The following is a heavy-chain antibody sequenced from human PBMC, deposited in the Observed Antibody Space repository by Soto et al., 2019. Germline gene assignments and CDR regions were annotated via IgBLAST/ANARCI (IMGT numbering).Heavy chain of an antibody. V-gene: IGHV3-33*01. D-gene: IGHD3-9*01. CDR3: ARDQTGYYYYYYYGMDV. CDR2: IWYDGSNK. CDR1: GFTFSSYG. Sequence: GGSLRLSCVASGFTFSSYGMHWVRQAPGKGLEWVAVIWYDGSNKYYADSVKGRFTISRDNSKNTLYLQMNSLRAEDTAVYYCARDQTGYYYYYYYGMDVWGQGTTVTVSS. J-gene: IGHJ6*02.